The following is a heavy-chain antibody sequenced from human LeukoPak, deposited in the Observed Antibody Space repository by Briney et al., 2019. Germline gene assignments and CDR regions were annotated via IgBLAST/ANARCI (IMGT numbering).Heavy chain of an antibody. D-gene: IGHD3-9*01. J-gene: IGHJ4*02. CDR2: IYRDGSS. CDR1: GFTFISYA. Sequence: GGSLRLSCAASGFTFISYAMIWVRQAPGKGLEWVSVIYRDGSSYYAESVKGRYTISRDNSKNTLYIQMNSLRAEDTAVYYWARSFYDILIGYYQYFDYWGQGTLVSVSS. CDR3: ARSFYDILIGYYQYFDY. V-gene: IGHV3-66*01.